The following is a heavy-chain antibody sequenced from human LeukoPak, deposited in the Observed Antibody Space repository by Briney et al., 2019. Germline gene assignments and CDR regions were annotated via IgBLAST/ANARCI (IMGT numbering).Heavy chain of an antibody. CDR1: GGSISSTRYY. CDR3: ARTPLYGDED. J-gene: IGHJ4*02. Sequence: SETLSLTCTVSGGSISSTRYYWGWIRQPPGKGLEWIGSIYYSGSTYYNPSLKSRVTISVDTSNNQFSLKLRSVTAADTAVYYCARTPLYGDEDWGQGTLVTVSS. CDR2: IYYSGST. D-gene: IGHD4-17*01. V-gene: IGHV4-39*01.